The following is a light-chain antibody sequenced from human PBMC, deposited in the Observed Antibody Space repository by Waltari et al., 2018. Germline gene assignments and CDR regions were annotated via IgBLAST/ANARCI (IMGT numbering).Light chain of an antibody. J-gene: IGLJ2*01. CDR1: SSDGGDYKY. CDR3: ISYTTSDTMI. CDR2: DVS. Sequence: QSALTQPASVSGSPGQSITISCTGTSSDGGDYKYVSWYQQHPCKVPKLIIYDVSPRPSWVSFRFSGSKSDNTASLTISGLQAEDEADYYCISYTTSDTMIFGGGTKLTVL. V-gene: IGLV2-14*03.